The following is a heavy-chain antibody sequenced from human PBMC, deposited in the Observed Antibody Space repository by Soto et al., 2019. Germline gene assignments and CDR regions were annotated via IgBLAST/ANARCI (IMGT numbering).Heavy chain of an antibody. D-gene: IGHD6-13*01. CDR1: GYSFTSYW. J-gene: IGHJ6*02. V-gene: IGHV5-51*01. CDR2: IYPGDSDT. Sequence: GESLKISCKGSGYSFTSYWIGWVRQMPGKGLEWMGIIYPGDSDTRYSPSFQGQVTISADKSISTAYLQWCSLKASDTAMYYCARLESDSSSWYRWYYYGMDVWGQGTTVTVSS. CDR3: ARLESDSSSWYRWYYYGMDV.